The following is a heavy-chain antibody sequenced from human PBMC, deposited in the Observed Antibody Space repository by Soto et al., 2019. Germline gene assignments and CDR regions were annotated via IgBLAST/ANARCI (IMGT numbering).Heavy chain of an antibody. CDR2: IIPIFGTA. CDR1: GGTFSSYA. Sequence: SVKVSCKASGGTFSSYAISWVRQAPGQGLEWMGGIIPIFGTANYAQKFQGRVTITADESTSTAYMELSSLRSEDTAVYYCARSQIVVVPAAIRRYFDCWGQGTLVTVS. D-gene: IGHD2-2*02. CDR3: ARSQIVVVPAAIRRYFDC. J-gene: IGHJ4*02. V-gene: IGHV1-69*13.